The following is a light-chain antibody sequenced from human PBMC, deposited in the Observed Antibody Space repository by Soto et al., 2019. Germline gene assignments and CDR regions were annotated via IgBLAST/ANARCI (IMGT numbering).Light chain of an antibody. V-gene: IGKV3-11*01. CDR2: GVS. CDR1: QSVSSH. J-gene: IGKJ1*01. Sequence: IVLTQXPXXXXFXXXGTATLXWRTIQSVSSHFAWYQQKPGQPPRLLISGVSNRATGIPARFSGSGSGTDFTLTISSLEPEDFAVYYCQQRSNWPLTWTFGQGTKVDIK. CDR3: QQRSNWPLTWT.